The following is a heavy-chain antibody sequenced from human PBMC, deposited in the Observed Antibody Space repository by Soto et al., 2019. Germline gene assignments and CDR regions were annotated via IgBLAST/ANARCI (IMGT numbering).Heavy chain of an antibody. CDR1: GGSISSGGYY. J-gene: IGHJ5*02. D-gene: IGHD2-15*01. CDR2: IYYSGST. Sequence: QVQLQESGPGLVKPSQTLSLTYTVSGGSISSGGYYWSWIRQHPGKGLEWIGYIYYSGSTYYNPSLKSRVTISVDTSKNQFSLKLSSVTAADTAVYYCARIPYGGNDNWFDPWGQGTLVTVSS. V-gene: IGHV4-31*03. CDR3: ARIPYGGNDNWFDP.